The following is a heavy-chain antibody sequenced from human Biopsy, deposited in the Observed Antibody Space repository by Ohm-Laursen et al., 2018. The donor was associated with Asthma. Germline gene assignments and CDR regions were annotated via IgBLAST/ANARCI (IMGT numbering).Heavy chain of an antibody. CDR1: GDSFSNYA. J-gene: IGHJ4*02. CDR3: ARSFVLGIPDY. CDR2: LIPVLGTP. Sequence: ASVKVSCKASGDSFSNYAISWVRQAPGQGLEWMGGLIPVLGTPDHAQMFEGRVTITADESTSTAYMELSSLSSEDTAVYYCARSFVLGIPDYWGQGTLVTVSS. V-gene: IGHV1-69*13. D-gene: IGHD2-21*01.